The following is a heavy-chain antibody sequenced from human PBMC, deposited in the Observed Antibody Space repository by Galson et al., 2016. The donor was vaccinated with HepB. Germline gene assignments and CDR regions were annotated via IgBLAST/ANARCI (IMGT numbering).Heavy chain of an antibody. V-gene: IGHV4-59*01. J-gene: IGHJ5*02. D-gene: IGHD6-19*01. CDR1: GVSIHSSY. CDR3: AREGAVALNYLDP. Sequence: ETLSLTCTVSGVSIHSSYWSWIRQSPGKGLEWIGNIYYTGSTNYNPSLRSRVTISVDTSKNQFSLNLISVAAAATAIYYCAREGAVALNYLDPWGQGALGTVAS. CDR2: IYYTGST.